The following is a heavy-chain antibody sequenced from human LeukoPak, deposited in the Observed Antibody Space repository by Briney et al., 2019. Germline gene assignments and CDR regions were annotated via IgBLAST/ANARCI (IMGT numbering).Heavy chain of an antibody. V-gene: IGHV3-21*01. CDR2: ISSSGSYK. J-gene: IGHJ4*02. D-gene: IGHD6-25*01. CDR1: GFTFTTYS. CDR3: ARDRDTSGWFDY. Sequence: GGSLRLSCAASGFTFTTYSMTWVRQAPGMGLEWVSSISSSGSYKYYADSVKGRFAISRDGAKNSLYLQMNSLRAEDTAVYYCARDRDTSGWFDYWGQGTLVTVSS.